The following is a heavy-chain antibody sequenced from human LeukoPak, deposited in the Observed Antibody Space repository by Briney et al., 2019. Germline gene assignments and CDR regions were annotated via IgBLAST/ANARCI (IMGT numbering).Heavy chain of an antibody. J-gene: IGHJ6*04. CDR2: IFYDGTIQ. CDR1: GFAFENYA. CDR3: AELGITMIGGV. Sequence: GGSLRLSCTASGFAFENYAMHWVRQAPGKGLEWVGVIFYDGTIQYYADSVKGRVTISRDNAKNSLYLQMNSLRAEDTAVYYCAELGITMIGGVWGKGTTVTISS. V-gene: IGHV3-30*04. D-gene: IGHD3-10*02.